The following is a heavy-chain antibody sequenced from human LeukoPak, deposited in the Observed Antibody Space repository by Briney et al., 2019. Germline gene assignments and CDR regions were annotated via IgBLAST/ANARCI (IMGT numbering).Heavy chain of an antibody. J-gene: IGHJ4*02. CDR2: IYYSGST. Sequence: SETLSLTCTVSGGSVSSSSYYWSWIRQPPGKGLEWIGYIYYSGSTNYNPSLKSRATISVDTSKNQFSLKLSSVTAADTAVYYCATRDGYNYYFDYWGQGTLVTVSS. V-gene: IGHV4-61*01. CDR3: ATRDGYNYYFDY. CDR1: GGSVSSSSYY. D-gene: IGHD5-24*01.